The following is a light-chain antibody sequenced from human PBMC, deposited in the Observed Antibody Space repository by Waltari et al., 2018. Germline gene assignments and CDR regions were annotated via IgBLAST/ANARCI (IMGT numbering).Light chain of an antibody. J-gene: IGKJ1*01. V-gene: IGKV3-20*01. CDR2: DAS. CDR3: QKYGSLPAT. Sequence: EIMLTQSPGTLSLSPGERATLSCRASQSISRFLACYQQKPGQAPRLLICDASSRATGIPYRFSGSGSGTDFSLTISRLEPEDIAVYYCQKYGSLPATFGQGTKVEIK. CDR1: QSISRF.